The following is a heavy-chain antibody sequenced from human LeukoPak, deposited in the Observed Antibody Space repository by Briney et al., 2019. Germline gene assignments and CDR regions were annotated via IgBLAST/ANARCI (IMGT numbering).Heavy chain of an antibody. CDR1: GFTFSSYW. J-gene: IGHJ4*02. D-gene: IGHD5-18*01. CDR3: ARDGYSFGHDFDY. Sequence: GGSLRLSCAASGFTFSSYWMHWVRHTPGKGLVWVSRIKGDGSSTSYADSVKGRFTISRDNAKNTLYLQMSSLRAEDTAVYYCARDGYSFGHDFDYWGQGTLVTVSS. V-gene: IGHV3-74*01. CDR2: IKGDGSST.